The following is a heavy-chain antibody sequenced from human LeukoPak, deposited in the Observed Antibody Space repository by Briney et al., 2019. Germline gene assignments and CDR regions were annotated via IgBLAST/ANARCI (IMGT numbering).Heavy chain of an antibody. J-gene: IGHJ2*01. Sequence: SETLSLTCTFSGGSISSHYWSWIRQPPGKGLEWIGHVDNSGSTNYNPSLRSQVTISLDTSKNQFSLKVNTVTAADTAVYYCASDMGQYYDSSGYYSWYFDLWGRGTLVTVSS. CDR3: ASDMGQYYDSSGYYSWYFDL. CDR2: VDNSGST. V-gene: IGHV4-59*11. CDR1: GGSISSHY. D-gene: IGHD3-22*01.